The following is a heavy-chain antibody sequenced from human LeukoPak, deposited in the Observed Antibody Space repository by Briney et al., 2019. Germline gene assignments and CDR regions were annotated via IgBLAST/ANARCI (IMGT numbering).Heavy chain of an antibody. CDR3: VRDSSLIV. CDR1: GFTLSSHW. D-gene: IGHD2-21*01. CDR2: ISPDGTYT. J-gene: IGHJ4*02. V-gene: IGHV3-74*01. Sequence: PGGSVRLSCAASGFTLSSHWMEWVRQAPGKGLECVSRISPDGTYTHHADSVKGRFTISRDNAQNTLYLQMNILRAEDTALYYCVRDSSLIVWGQGTLVTVSS.